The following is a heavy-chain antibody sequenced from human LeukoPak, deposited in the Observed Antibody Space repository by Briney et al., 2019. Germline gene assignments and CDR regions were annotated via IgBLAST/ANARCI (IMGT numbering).Heavy chain of an antibody. J-gene: IGHJ4*02. CDR3: ARDIGGSGIFDY. Sequence: GGSLRLSCAASGFTVSSNYMSWVRQAPGKGLGWVSVIYSGGSTYYADSVKGRFTISRDNSKNTLYLQMNSLRAEDTAVYYCARDIGGSGIFDYWGQGTLVTVSP. CDR2: IYSGGST. CDR1: GFTVSSNY. V-gene: IGHV3-66*01. D-gene: IGHD3-10*01.